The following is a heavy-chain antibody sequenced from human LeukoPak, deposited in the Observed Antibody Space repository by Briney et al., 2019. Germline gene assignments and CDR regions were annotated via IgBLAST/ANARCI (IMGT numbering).Heavy chain of an antibody. CDR3: ARALIAAAGTHFDY. CDR2: IIPIFGTA. Sequence: ASVKVSCKASGGTFSSYAISWVRQAPGQGLEWMGGIIPIFGTANYAQKFQGRVTVTADESTSTAYMELSSLRSEDTAVYYCARALIAAAGTHFDYWGQGTLVTVSS. CDR1: GGTFSSYA. V-gene: IGHV1-69*01. D-gene: IGHD6-13*01. J-gene: IGHJ4*02.